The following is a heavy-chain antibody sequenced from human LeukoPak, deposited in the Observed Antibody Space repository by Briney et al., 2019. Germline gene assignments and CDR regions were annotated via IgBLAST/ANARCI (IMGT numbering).Heavy chain of an antibody. CDR3: ARGYWNFDN. J-gene: IGHJ4*02. CDR1: GFNFNSYW. Sequence: PGGSLRLSCAASGFNFNSYWMNWIRQAPGKGLEWVANIKQDGDEKYYVDSVKGRFTISRDNAKNSLYLQMNSLRVEDTVVYYCARGYWNFDNWGQGTLVSVSS. CDR2: IKQDGDEK. D-gene: IGHD1-1*01. V-gene: IGHV3-7*01.